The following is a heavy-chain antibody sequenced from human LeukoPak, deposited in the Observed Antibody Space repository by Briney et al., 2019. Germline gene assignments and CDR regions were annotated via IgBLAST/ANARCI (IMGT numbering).Heavy chain of an antibody. V-gene: IGHV3-48*03. CDR2: ISSSGSTI. J-gene: IGHJ5*02. D-gene: IGHD3-10*01. CDR3: ARTDYYGSGSYDWFDP. CDR1: GFTFSSYE. Sequence: GGSLRLSCAASGFTFSSYEMNWVRQAPGKGLEWVSYISSSGSTIYYADSVKGRFTISRDNAKNSLYLQMNSLRAEDTAVYYCARTDYYGSGSYDWFDPWGQGTLVTVSS.